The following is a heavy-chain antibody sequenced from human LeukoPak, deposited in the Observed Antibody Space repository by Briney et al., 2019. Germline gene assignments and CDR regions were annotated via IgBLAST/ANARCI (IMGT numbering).Heavy chain of an antibody. CDR1: GGSISSSPW. CDR2: IYSSGST. V-gene: IGHV4-4*02. D-gene: IGHD6-13*01. J-gene: IGHJ4*02. Sequence: PSGTLSPTCAVSGGSISSSPWCSWVRQPPGKGLEWIGTIYSSGSTYYNPSFKSRVTISVDTSKNQFSLKLSSVTAADTAVYYCASPGIATAGVQFDYWGQGTLVTVSS. CDR3: ASPGIATAGVQFDY.